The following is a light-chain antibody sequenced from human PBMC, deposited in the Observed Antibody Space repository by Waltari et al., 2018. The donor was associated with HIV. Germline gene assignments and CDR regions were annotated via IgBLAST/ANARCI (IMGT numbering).Light chain of an antibody. CDR1: QAINNY. J-gene: IGKJ4*01. CDR3: QQADFYPVT. CDR2: LAS. V-gene: IGKV1-9*01. Sequence: DVQLTQSPSFLSASVGDRVTITCRASQAINNYFAWYQQKPGKAPKLLINLASALQSGVPSRFSGSGSGTEFTLTIRGLQPEDLATYYCQQADFYPVTFGRGTRVEIK.